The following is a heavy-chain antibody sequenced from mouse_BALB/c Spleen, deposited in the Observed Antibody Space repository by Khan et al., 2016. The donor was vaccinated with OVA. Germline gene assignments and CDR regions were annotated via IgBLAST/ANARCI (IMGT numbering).Heavy chain of an antibody. Sequence: QVQLKQSGPGLVQPSQSLSITCTVSGFSLTSYGVHWVRQSPGKGLEWLGVIWSGGSTDYNAAFISRLSISKDNSKSQVFFKMNSLQPNDTAIYYCARNGDYVHWYFDVWGAGTTVTGSS. J-gene: IGHJ1*01. CDR1: GFSLTSYG. D-gene: IGHD2-13*01. CDR2: IWSGGST. V-gene: IGHV2-2*02. CDR3: ARNGDYVHWYFDV.